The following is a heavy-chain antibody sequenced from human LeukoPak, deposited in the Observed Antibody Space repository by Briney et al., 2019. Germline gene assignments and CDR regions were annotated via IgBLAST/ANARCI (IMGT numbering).Heavy chain of an antibody. D-gene: IGHD6-19*01. V-gene: IGHV4-39*01. CDR1: GGSISSSSYY. Sequence: RASETLSLTCTVSGGSISSSSYYWGWIRQPPGKGLEWIGSIYYSGSTYYNPSLKSRVTISVDTSKNQFSLKLSSVTAADTAVYYCARVPYSSGWSPDHYFDYWGQGTLVTVSS. CDR2: IYYSGST. J-gene: IGHJ4*02. CDR3: ARVPYSSGWSPDHYFDY.